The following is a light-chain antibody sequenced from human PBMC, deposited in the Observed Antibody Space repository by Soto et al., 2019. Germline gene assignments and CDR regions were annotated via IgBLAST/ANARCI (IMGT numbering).Light chain of an antibody. CDR2: AAS. CDR3: QKYNSGPLN. CDR1: HGISNY. J-gene: IGKJ3*01. V-gene: IGKV1-27*01. Sequence: DVQMTQSPSSLSASVGDRVTITCRASHGISNYFAWYQQKPGKIPKLLISAASTLQSGVTSRFSGAGYVTDFTLSISSLQADDVATDYCQKYNSGPLNFGPGTKVDSK.